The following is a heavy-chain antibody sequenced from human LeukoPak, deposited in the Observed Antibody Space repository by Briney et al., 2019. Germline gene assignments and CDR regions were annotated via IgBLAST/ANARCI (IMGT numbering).Heavy chain of an antibody. CDR2: ISGSGGST. Sequence: PGGSLRLSCAASAFTFSSYAMNWVRQAPGKGLGWVSTISGSGGSTYYPDSVKGRFTISRDNSKNTLSLQMNSLRAEDTAVYFCAKDVGWSPRYYFDNWGQGTLVTVSS. CDR3: AKDVGWSPRYYFDN. J-gene: IGHJ4*02. V-gene: IGHV3-23*01. D-gene: IGHD3-3*01. CDR1: AFTFSSYA.